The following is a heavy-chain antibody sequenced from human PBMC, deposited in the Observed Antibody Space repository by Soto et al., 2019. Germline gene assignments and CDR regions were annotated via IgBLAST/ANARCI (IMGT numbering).Heavy chain of an antibody. CDR1: GDSVSSNSAA. D-gene: IGHD5-18*01. CDR2: TYYRSKWYN. J-gene: IGHJ6*04. CDR3: ATNDPAPYYYYYGMDV. V-gene: IGHV6-1*01. Sequence: PAQNRSLTCAISGDSVSSNSAAWNWIRQSPSRGLEWLGRTYYRSKWYNDYAVSVKSRITINPDTSKNQFSLQPNSVTPEDTAVYYCATNDPAPYYYYYGMDVWGEGTTVTVYS.